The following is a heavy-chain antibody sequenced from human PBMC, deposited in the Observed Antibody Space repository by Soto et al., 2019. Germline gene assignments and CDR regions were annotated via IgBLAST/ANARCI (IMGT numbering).Heavy chain of an antibody. Sequence: QVQLQESGPGLVKPSQTLSLTCTVSGGSISSADHYWSWIRQPPGKGLEWIGYIYYSGTTYYKSSLKSXXTXSXXTSKNQFSLKLSSVTAADTAMYYCARAPSGNSPDSWGQGTLVTVSS. V-gene: IGHV4-30-4*01. CDR2: IYYSGTT. CDR3: ARAPSGNSPDS. D-gene: IGHD4-4*01. J-gene: IGHJ4*02. CDR1: GGSISSADHY.